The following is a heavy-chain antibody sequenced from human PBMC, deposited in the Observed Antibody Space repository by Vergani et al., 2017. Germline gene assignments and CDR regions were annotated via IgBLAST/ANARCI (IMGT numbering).Heavy chain of an antibody. CDR3: ARDSGSSGWYDY. CDR1: GGTFSSYA. D-gene: IGHD6-19*01. J-gene: IGHJ4*02. Sequence: QVQLVQSGAEVKKPGSSVKVSCKASGGTFSSYAISWVRQAPGQGLEWMGRIIPILGIAYYAQKFQGRVTITADKSTSTAYMELSSLRAEDTAVYYCARDSGSSGWYDYWGQGTLVTVSS. V-gene: IGHV1-69*04. CDR2: IIPILGIA.